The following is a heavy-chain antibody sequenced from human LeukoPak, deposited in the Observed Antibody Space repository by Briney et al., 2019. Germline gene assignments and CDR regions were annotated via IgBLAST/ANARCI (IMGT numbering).Heavy chain of an antibody. V-gene: IGHV3-23*01. Sequence: GGSLRLSCAASGFTFSGYAMSWVRQAPGKGLEWVSAISGSGGSTYYADSVKGRFTISRDNSKNTLYLQMDSLRAEDTAVYYCAKHLGGNYFDRPFDYWGQGTLVTVSS. CDR3: AKHLGGNYFDRPFDY. CDR1: GFTFSGYA. CDR2: ISGSGGST. D-gene: IGHD3-22*01. J-gene: IGHJ4*02.